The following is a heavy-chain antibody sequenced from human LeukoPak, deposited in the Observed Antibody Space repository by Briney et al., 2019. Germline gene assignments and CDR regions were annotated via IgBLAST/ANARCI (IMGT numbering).Heavy chain of an antibody. V-gene: IGHV3-48*01. D-gene: IGHD2-15*01. J-gene: IGHJ5*02. Sequence: PGGSLRLSCAASGFTFSSYNTNWVRQAPGKGLEWISYISSRGSTIYYADSVKGRFTISRDNAKNSLYLQMNSLRADDTAVYYCARGGYCSGGTCYGAGWFDPWGQGTLVTVSS. CDR2: ISSRGSTI. CDR3: ARGGYCSGGTCYGAGWFDP. CDR1: GFTFSSYN.